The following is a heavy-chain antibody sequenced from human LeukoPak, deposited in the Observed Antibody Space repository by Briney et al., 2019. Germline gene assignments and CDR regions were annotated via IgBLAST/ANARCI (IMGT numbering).Heavy chain of an antibody. CDR3: ARDQNSRGYSYGP. CDR1: GFTFSSYE. V-gene: IGHV3-48*03. Sequence: GGSLRLSCAASGFTFSSYEMNWVRQAPGKWLEWVSYISSSGSTIYYADSVKGRFTISRDNAKNSLYLQMNSLRAEDTAVYYCARDQNSRGYSYGPWGQGTLVTVSS. CDR2: ISSSGSTI. J-gene: IGHJ5*02. D-gene: IGHD5-18*01.